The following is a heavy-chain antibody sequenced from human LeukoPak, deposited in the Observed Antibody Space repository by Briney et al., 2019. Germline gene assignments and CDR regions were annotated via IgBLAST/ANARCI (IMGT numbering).Heavy chain of an antibody. J-gene: IGHJ5*02. V-gene: IGHV1-69*04. CDR1: GGTFSSYA. CDR3: ARDYGAGTGWFDP. D-gene: IGHD3-10*01. Sequence: SVKVSCKASGGTFSSYAISWVRQAPGQGLKWMGRIIPIFGIANYAQKFQGRVTITADKSTSTAYMELSSLRSEDTAGYYCARDYGAGTGWFDPWGQGALVTVSS. CDR2: IIPIFGIA.